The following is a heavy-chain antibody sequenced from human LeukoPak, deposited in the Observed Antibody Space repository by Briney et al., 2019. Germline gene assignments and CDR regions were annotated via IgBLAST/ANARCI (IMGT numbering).Heavy chain of an antibody. V-gene: IGHV4-59*12. CDR1: GGSISSYY. J-gene: IGHJ3*02. Sequence: PSETLSLTCTVSGGSISSYYWRWVRQPPGKGLEWIGYIYYSGSTNYNPSLKSRVTISVDTSKNQFSLKLSSVTAADTAVYYCARDGPGYSFDIWGQGTMVTVSS. CDR3: ARDGPGYSFDI. D-gene: IGHD6-13*01. CDR2: IYYSGST.